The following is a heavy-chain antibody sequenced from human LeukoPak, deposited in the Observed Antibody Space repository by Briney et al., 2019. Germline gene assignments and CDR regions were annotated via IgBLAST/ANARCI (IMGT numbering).Heavy chain of an antibody. Sequence: PGGSLRLSCAASGSTFRSYGMHWVRQAPGKGLEWVAVISYDASKSYYADSVKGRFTISRDNSKNTLFLQMNSLSAEDSAIYYCAKDVSGSYTFDYWGQGTLVTVSS. J-gene: IGHJ4*02. D-gene: IGHD3-10*01. CDR1: GSTFRSYG. CDR2: ISYDASKS. CDR3: AKDVSGSYTFDY. V-gene: IGHV3-30*19.